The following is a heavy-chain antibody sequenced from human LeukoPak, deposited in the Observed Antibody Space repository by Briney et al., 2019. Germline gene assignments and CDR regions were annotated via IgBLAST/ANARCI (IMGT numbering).Heavy chain of an antibody. CDR3: AKVYSSSWYYYFDY. CDR1: GFTFSNAW. Sequence: GGSLRLSCAASGFTFSNAWMNWVRQAPGKGLEWVGRIISETDAGTTDYAAPVKGRFTISRDDSKNTLYLQMNSLRAEDTAVYYCAKVYSSSWYYYFDYWGQGTLVTVSS. V-gene: IGHV3-15*01. D-gene: IGHD6-13*01. J-gene: IGHJ4*02. CDR2: IISETDAGTT.